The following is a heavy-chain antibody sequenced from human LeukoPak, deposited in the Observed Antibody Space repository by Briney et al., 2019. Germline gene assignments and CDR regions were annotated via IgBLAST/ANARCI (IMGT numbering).Heavy chain of an antibody. CDR1: GGSFSGYY. V-gene: IGHV4-34*01. CDR2: INHSGST. D-gene: IGHD4-23*01. J-gene: IGHJ4*02. Sequence: SETLSLTCAVYGGSFSGYYWSWIRQPPGKGLEWIGEINHSGSTNYNPSLKSRVTISVDTSKNQFSLKLSSVTAADTAVYYCASAPVVTIPKGLDFDYWGQGTLVTVSS. CDR3: ASAPVVTIPKGLDFDY.